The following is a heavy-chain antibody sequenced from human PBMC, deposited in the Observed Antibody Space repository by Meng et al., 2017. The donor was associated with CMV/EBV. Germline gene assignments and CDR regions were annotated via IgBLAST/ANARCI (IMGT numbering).Heavy chain of an antibody. CDR2: ISSSSSYT. Sequence: GGSLRLSCAASGFTFSSYSIIWVRQSPGKGLEWVSSISSSSSYTFYIDSVKGRFTISRDNAKNLVYLQMNSLRAEDTAMYYCARVLKDVVVVVPNYYYGMDVWGQGTTVTVSS. J-gene: IGHJ6*01. CDR1: GFTFSSYS. V-gene: IGHV3-21*01. D-gene: IGHD2-15*01. CDR3: ARVLKDVVVVVPNYYYGMDV.